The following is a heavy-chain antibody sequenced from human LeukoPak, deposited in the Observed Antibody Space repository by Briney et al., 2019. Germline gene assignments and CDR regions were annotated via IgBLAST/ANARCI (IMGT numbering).Heavy chain of an antibody. V-gene: IGHV1-18*01. CDR2: ISAYNGNT. D-gene: IGHD3-22*01. Sequence: ASVKVSCKASGYTFTSYGISWVRQAPGQGLEWMGRISAYNGNTNYAQKLQGRVTMTTDTSTSTAYMELRSLRSDDTALYYCARTQGRGYYYDSSAYYAHFDYWGQGTLVTVSS. CDR1: GYTFTSYG. J-gene: IGHJ4*02. CDR3: ARTQGRGYYYDSSAYYAHFDY.